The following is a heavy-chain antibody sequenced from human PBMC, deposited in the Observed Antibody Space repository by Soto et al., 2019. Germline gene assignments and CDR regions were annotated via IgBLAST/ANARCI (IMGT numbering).Heavy chain of an antibody. CDR1: GYTFTDHA. D-gene: IGHD2-15*01. J-gene: IGHJ5*02. Sequence: ASVKVSCKTSGYTFTDHAITWVRQAPGQGLEWMGWISSYHGNAEYAKKFQDIVIMTTDTSTSTAYMELKSLTSDDTAVYYCARNHGHCSPGNCYFWFDTWGQGTQVTVSS. V-gene: IGHV1-18*04. CDR2: ISSYHGNA. CDR3: ARNHGHCSPGNCYFWFDT.